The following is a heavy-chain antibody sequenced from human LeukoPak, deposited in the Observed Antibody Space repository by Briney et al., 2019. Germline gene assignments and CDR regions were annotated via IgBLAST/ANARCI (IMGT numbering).Heavy chain of an antibody. CDR3: ARIGTYAAA. CDR2: IYYSGST. J-gene: IGHJ5*02. Sequence: PSETLSLTCTVSGGSISSGSYYWSWLRQPPGKGLEWVGYIYYSGSTTYNPSLKGRVTISVDTSKNQSSLKLSSVTAADTAVYYCARIGTYAAAWGQGTLVTVSS. CDR1: GGSISSGSYY. V-gene: IGHV4-61*01. D-gene: IGHD3-10*01.